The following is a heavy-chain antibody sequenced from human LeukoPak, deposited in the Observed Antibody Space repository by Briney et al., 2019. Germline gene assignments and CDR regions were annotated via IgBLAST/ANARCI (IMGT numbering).Heavy chain of an antibody. D-gene: IGHD2-21*02. J-gene: IGHJ4*02. Sequence: GSLRLSCVASGFTISSYALSWVRQAPGKGLEWVSTIDSSSSTYYADSVKGRFTVSRDNSKNALYLQVSSLRAEDTAVYYCAKLHKSDWYSSDYWGQGTLVTVSS. CDR2: IDSSSST. CDR1: GFTISSYA. CDR3: AKLHKSDWYSSDY. V-gene: IGHV3-23*01.